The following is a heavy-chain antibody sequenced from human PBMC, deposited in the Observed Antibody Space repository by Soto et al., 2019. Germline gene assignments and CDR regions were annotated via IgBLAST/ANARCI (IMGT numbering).Heavy chain of an antibody. V-gene: IGHV1-18*01. CDR2: ISAYSGST. CDR3: ARPRTYDFWSGYSD. Sequence: ASVKVSCKASGYTLTSYGISWVRQAPGQGLEWMGWISAYSGSTNNAQNFQGRVTMTTDTSANTAYMELRSLRSDDTAVYYCARPRTYDFWSGYSDWGQGTLVTVSS. J-gene: IGHJ4*02. CDR1: GYTLTSYG. D-gene: IGHD3-3*01.